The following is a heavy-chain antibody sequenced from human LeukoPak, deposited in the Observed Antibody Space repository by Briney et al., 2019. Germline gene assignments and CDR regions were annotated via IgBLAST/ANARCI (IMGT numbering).Heavy chain of an antibody. J-gene: IGHJ4*02. CDR2: IWYDGSNK. CDR3: ARDRYDSGSSWYGPLDY. Sequence: GGSLRLSCAASGFTFSSYGMHWVRLAPGKGLEWVAVIWYDGSNKYYADSVKGRFTISRDNSKNTLYLQMNSLRAEDTAVYYCARDRYDSGSSWYGPLDYWGQGTLVTVSS. V-gene: IGHV3-33*01. D-gene: IGHD6-13*01. CDR1: GFTFSSYG.